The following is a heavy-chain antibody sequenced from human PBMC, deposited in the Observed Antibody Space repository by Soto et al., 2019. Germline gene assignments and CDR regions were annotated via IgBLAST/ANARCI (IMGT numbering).Heavy chain of an antibody. Sequence: SEPLPLTCAVYGGSFSDYYWILTRQPPGKGLEWIGEINHSGSTNYNPSLKSRVTISVDTSKNQFSLKLSSVTAADTAVYYCARASWYYDSSGPLSADVWGQGTTVTVSS. CDR3: ARASWYYDSSGPLSADV. D-gene: IGHD3-22*01. J-gene: IGHJ6*02. V-gene: IGHV4-34*01. CDR2: INHSGST. CDR1: GGSFSDYY.